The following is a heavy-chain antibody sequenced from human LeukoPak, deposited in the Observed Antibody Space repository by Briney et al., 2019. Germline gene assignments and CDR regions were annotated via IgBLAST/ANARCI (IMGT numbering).Heavy chain of an antibody. CDR3: ARLPYRDGVAQDY. J-gene: IGHJ4*02. V-gene: IGHV1-46*01. CDR2: INLISGAT. Sequence: ASVKLCCKTAGYTFTRYDMQLVRQAPGHGLELMGIINLISGATDYAQKFQGRVTMTRDTSTRTVYMELSKLRSEDTAMYYCARLPYRDGVAQDYWGQGTLVTVSS. D-gene: IGHD3-16*02. CDR1: GYTFTRYD.